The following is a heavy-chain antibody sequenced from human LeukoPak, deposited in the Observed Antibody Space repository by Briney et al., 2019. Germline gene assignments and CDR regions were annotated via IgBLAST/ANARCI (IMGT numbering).Heavy chain of an antibody. V-gene: IGHV4-34*01. CDR1: GGSFSGYY. J-gene: IGHJ4*02. D-gene: IGHD5-18*01. CDR2: INHSGST. Sequence: SETLSLTCAVYGGSFSGYYWGWIRQPPGKGLEWIGEINHSGSTNYNPSLKSRVTISVDTSKNQFSLKLSSVTAADTAVYYCAISDTAMVTGFDYWGQGTLVTVSS. CDR3: AISDTAMVTGFDY.